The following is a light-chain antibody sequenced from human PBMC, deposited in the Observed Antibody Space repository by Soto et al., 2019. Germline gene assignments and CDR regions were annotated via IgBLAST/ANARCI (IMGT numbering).Light chain of an antibody. CDR3: SSYTSSSTPYV. CDR1: NSDVGGYTY. J-gene: IGLJ1*01. CDR2: DVS. Sequence: QSALTQPASVSGSPGQSITISCTGTNSDVGGYTYVSWYQQHPGKAPKLMIYDVSNRPSGVSNRFSGSKSGNTASLTIAGLQADDEADYYCSSYTSSSTPYVVGTGTKVTVL. V-gene: IGLV2-14*03.